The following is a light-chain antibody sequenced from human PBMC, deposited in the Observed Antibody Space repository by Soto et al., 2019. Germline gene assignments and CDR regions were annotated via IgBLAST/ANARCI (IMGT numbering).Light chain of an antibody. J-gene: IGKJ2*01. Sequence: DIPMTQSPSTLSASVGDRVTITCRASQTISSWLDWYQQKPGKAPKLLIYKSSSLESGVPSRFSGSGSGTEFTLTISSLQPDDFATYYCQQYNSPYTFGQGTKLEIK. V-gene: IGKV1-5*03. CDR3: QQYNSPYT. CDR2: KSS. CDR1: QTISSW.